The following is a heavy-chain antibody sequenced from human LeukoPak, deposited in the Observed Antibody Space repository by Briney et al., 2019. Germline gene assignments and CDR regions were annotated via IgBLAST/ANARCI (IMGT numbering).Heavy chain of an antibody. CDR2: TYYRSKWYT. Sequence: SQTLSLTCAISGDSVSSNSADWIWIRQSPSRGLEWLGRTYYRSKWYTEYAVSVKSRITINPDTSKNQFSLQLSSVNPEDTAVYYCARLGSGSNYWGQGTLVTVSS. V-gene: IGHV6-1*01. D-gene: IGHD3-10*01. CDR1: GDSVSSNSAD. CDR3: ARLGSGSNY. J-gene: IGHJ4*02.